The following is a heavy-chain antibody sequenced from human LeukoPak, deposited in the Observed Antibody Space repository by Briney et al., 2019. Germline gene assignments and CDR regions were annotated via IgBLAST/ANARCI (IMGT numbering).Heavy chain of an antibody. CDR3: ATETEYSNYDAFDI. V-gene: IGHV3-48*03. Sequence: AGGSLRLSCAASGFTFTKYEMNWVRQAPGKGLECVSYISGGNNAIYYADSVKGRFTISRDNGKNSLYLHMSSLRADDTAIYYCATETEYSNYDAFDIWGQGTMVTVSS. CDR1: GFTFTKYE. J-gene: IGHJ3*02. CDR2: ISGGNNAI. D-gene: IGHD4-11*01.